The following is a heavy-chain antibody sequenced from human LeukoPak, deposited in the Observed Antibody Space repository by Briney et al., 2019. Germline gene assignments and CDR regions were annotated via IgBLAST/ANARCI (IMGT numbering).Heavy chain of an antibody. J-gene: IGHJ6*03. CDR1: GFTFSSYW. CDR2: IKQDGSEK. Sequence: PGGSLRLSCAASGFTFSSYWMSWVRQALGKGLEWVANIKQDGSEKYYVDSVKGRFTISRDNAKNSLYLQMNSLRAEDTAVYYCARSLGVDYYYMDVWGKGTTVTVSS. V-gene: IGHV3-7*01. D-gene: IGHD3-10*01. CDR3: ARSLGVDYYYMDV.